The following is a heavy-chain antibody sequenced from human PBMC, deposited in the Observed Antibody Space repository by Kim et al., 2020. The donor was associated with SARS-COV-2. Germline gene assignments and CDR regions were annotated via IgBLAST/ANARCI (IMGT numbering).Heavy chain of an antibody. V-gene: IGHV4-39*07. CDR3: ARVVHILTGYPLDY. Sequence: NPSLKSRVTIAVDTSKNQFSLKLTSVTAADTAVYYCARVVHILTGYPLDYWGRGTLVTVSS. J-gene: IGHJ4*02. D-gene: IGHD3-9*01.